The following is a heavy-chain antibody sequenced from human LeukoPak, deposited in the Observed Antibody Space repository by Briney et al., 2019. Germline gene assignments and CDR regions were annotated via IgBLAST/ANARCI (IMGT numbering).Heavy chain of an antibody. D-gene: IGHD2-2*01. V-gene: IGHV4-59*01. CDR2: IYYSGST. J-gene: IGHJ4*02. CDR1: GVSISSYY. CDR3: ARALQVPAASGIFDY. Sequence: SETLSLTCTVSGVSISSYYWTWIRQPPGKGLEWIGCIYYSGSTNYNPSLKSQVNISVDTSKKQFSLKLSSVTAADTAVYYCARALQVPAASGIFDYWGQGTLVTVSS.